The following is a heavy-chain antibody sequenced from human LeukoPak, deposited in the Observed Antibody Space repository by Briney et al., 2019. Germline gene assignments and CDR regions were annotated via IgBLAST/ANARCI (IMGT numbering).Heavy chain of an antibody. Sequence: TSETLSLTCAVSGGSISSGGYSWSWIRQPPGKGLEWIGYIYHSGSTYYNPSLKSRVTISVDRSKNQFSLKLSSVTAADTAVYYCARRPIQSSSSGLSWYMDVWGKGTTVTVSS. V-gene: IGHV4-30-2*01. CDR1: GGSISSGGYS. CDR2: IYHSGST. CDR3: ARRPIQSSSSGLSWYMDV. D-gene: IGHD6-6*01. J-gene: IGHJ6*03.